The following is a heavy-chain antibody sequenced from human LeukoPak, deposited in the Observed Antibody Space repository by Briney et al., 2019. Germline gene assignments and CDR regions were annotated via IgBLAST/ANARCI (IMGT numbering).Heavy chain of an antibody. J-gene: IGHJ4*02. Sequence: MPGGSLRLSCAASGFTFSSYSMNWVRQAPGKGLEWVSSISSSSSYIYYADSVKGRFTISRDNAKNSLYLQMNSLRAEDTAVYYCARLYSSGWWVFWDYWGQGTLVTVSS. CDR1: GFTFSSYS. CDR3: ARLYSSGWWVFWDY. CDR2: ISSSSSYI. D-gene: IGHD6-19*01. V-gene: IGHV3-21*01.